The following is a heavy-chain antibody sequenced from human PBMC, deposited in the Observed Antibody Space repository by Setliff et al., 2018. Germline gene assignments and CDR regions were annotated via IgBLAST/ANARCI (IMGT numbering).Heavy chain of an antibody. CDR1: GYIFKSYG. J-gene: IGHJ3*01. V-gene: IGHV1-18*01. Sequence: ASVKVSCKASGYIFKSYGISWVRQAPGQGLGWMGWISSYNDVTNYAQRFQGRVTMTTDTSKSAVYMDLRGLRSDDTAVYYCAISTLSICSGGSCPNAFDVWGQGTMVTVS. D-gene: IGHD2-15*01. CDR3: AISTLSICSGGSCPNAFDV. CDR2: ISSYNDVT.